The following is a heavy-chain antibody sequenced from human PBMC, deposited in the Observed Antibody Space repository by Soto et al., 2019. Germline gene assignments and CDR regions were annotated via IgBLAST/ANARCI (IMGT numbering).Heavy chain of an antibody. J-gene: IGHJ4*02. Sequence: QVQLQESGPGLVESSQTLSLTCTVSGGSISGSAYYWSWVRQHPGKGLEWIGYIYSSGSSYYNPSLKRRVTISGPTSKNQSSLKLSSVTAADTAVYYCARATTVTHDYWGQGTLVTVSS. CDR2: IYSSGSS. D-gene: IGHD4-4*01. CDR1: GGSISGSAYY. V-gene: IGHV4-31*03. CDR3: ARATTVTHDY.